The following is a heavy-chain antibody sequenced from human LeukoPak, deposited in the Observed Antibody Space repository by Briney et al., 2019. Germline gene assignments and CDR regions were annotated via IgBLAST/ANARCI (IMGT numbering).Heavy chain of an antibody. CDR3: ASRKQQLVRSGHSFDY. D-gene: IGHD6-13*01. J-gene: IGHJ4*02. Sequence: ASVKVSCKVSGYTLTELSMHWVRQAPGKGLEWMGGFDPEDGETIYTQKFQGRVTMTGDTSISTAYMELSSLRSDDTAVYYCASRKQQLVRSGHSFDYWGQGTLVTVSS. V-gene: IGHV1-24*01. CDR1: GYTLTELS. CDR2: FDPEDGET.